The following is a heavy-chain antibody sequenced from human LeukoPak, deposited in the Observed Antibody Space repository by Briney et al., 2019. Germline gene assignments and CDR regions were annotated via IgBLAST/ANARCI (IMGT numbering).Heavy chain of an antibody. D-gene: IGHD3-10*01. CDR1: GFTFNDQY. CDR2: ITSSGSTT. J-gene: IGHJ4*02. V-gene: IGHV3-11*01. Sequence: PGGSLRLSCAASGFTFNDQYMTWIRQAPGKGLEWVAYITSSGSTTDYADSVKGRFTISRDNAKNSLYLQMNSLRAEDTAVYYCARTMVRGVSPIDYWGQGTLVTVSS. CDR3: ARTMVRGVSPIDY.